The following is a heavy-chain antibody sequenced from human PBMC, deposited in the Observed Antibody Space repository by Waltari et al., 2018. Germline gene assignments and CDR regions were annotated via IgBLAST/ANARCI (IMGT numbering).Heavy chain of an antibody. V-gene: IGHV1-46*01. CDR3: ARGRRNYYDSSGYWLY. Sequence: QVQLVQSGAEVKKPGASVKVSCKASGYTFTSYYMHWVRQAPGQGLEWMGLINPSGGSTSYAQKFQGRVTMTRDTSTSTVYMELSSLRSEDTAVYYCARGRRNYYDSSGYWLYWGQGTLVTVSS. J-gene: IGHJ4*02. CDR1: GYTFTSYY. D-gene: IGHD3-22*01. CDR2: INPSGGST.